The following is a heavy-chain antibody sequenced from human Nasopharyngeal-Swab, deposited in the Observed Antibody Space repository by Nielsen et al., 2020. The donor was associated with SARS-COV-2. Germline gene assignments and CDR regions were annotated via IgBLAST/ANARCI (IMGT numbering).Heavy chain of an antibody. CDR2: LSLSGNTI. V-gene: IGHV3-11*01. Sequence: GESLKISCAASGFTFNDYYMNWIRQAPGKGLEWLSFLSLSGNTIYYADSVKGRFFISRDNAKKSLYLQMNSLRVEDTAIYYCARQNSGWTDAFDIWGQGTMVTVSS. CDR1: GFTFNDYY. J-gene: IGHJ3*02. D-gene: IGHD6-19*01. CDR3: ARQNSGWTDAFDI.